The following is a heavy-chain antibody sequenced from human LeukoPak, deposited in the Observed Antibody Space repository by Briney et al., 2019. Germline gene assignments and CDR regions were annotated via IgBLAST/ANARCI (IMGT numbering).Heavy chain of an antibody. CDR2: INPKSGAT. J-gene: IGHJ6*02. CDR3: AKGATEGYYYYYGLDV. CDR1: GYTFTGYY. V-gene: IGHV1-2*02. Sequence: GAPVKVSCKASGYTFTGYYMHWVRQAPGQGLEWMGWINPKSGATTYAQKFQDRVTLTRDTSINTAYMDLSGLTSDDTAVFYCAKGATEGYYYYYGLDVWGQGTTVTVSS.